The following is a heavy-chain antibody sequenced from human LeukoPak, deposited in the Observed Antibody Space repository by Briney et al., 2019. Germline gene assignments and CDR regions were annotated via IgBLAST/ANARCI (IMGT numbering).Heavy chain of an antibody. CDR3: ARLWDDYGDYRTSYFDY. D-gene: IGHD4-17*01. CDR2: IYYSGST. J-gene: IGHJ4*02. Sequence: PSETLSLTCTVSGGSISSSSYYWGWIRQPPGKGLEWIGSIYYSGSTYYNPSLKSRVTISVDTSKNQFSLKLSSVTAADTAVYYCARLWDDYGDYRTSYFDYWGQRTLVTVSS. CDR1: GGSISSSSYY. V-gene: IGHV4-39*01.